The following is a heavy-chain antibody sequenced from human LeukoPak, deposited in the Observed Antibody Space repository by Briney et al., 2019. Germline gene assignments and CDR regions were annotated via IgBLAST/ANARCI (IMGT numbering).Heavy chain of an antibody. Sequence: GGSLRLSCAASGFTVSSNYMSWVRQAPGKGLEWVSAISGSGGSTYYADSVKGRFTISRDNSKNTLYLQMNSLRAEDTAVYYCAKDIRAMVRGALDYWGQGTLVTVSS. J-gene: IGHJ4*02. CDR1: GFTVSSNY. V-gene: IGHV3-23*01. D-gene: IGHD3-10*01. CDR3: AKDIRAMVRGALDY. CDR2: ISGSGGST.